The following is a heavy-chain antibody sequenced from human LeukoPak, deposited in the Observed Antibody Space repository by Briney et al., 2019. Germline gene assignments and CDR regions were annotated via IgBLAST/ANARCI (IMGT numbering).Heavy chain of an antibody. CDR1: GVTLSSFA. Sequence: GGSLRLSCAASGVTLSSFAMSWARQAPGKGLEWVSGISSSGSGDNTYYADSVKGRFTISRDSSKNTLFLHMNTLRAEDTAVYYCVGGYSYGLTTTLDYWGQGTLVTVSS. D-gene: IGHD5-18*01. CDR3: VGGYSYGLTTTLDY. V-gene: IGHV3-23*01. J-gene: IGHJ4*02. CDR2: ISSSGSGDNT.